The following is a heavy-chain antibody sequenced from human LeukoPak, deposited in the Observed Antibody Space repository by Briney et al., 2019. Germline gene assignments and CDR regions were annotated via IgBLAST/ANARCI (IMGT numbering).Heavy chain of an antibody. Sequence: GGSLRLSCAASGFTFSSYAMGWVRQAPGKGLEWVSSIRGNSGTTYYADSVQGRFTISRDNSKNTLCLQMNRLRAEDTAVYHCAKSSREYSGYYFDYWGQGTLVTVSS. CDR3: AKSSREYSGYYFDY. CDR1: GFTFSSYA. CDR2: IRGNSGTT. D-gene: IGHD5-12*01. V-gene: IGHV3-23*01. J-gene: IGHJ4*02.